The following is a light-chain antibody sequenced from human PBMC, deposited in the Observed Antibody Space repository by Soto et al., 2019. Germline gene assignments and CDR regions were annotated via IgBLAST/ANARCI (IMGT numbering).Light chain of an antibody. V-gene: IGLV2-14*01. CDR3: SSYTAASTLDVV. CDR1: SSDGDY. J-gene: IGLJ2*01. Sequence: QSVLTQPASVSGSPGQSITISCTGTSSDGDYVSWYQQHPGQAPKLIISEVTNQPSGVSNRFSGSKSDYTASLTSSGLQGEDEADYYCSSYTAASTLDVVFGGGTKLTVL. CDR2: EVT.